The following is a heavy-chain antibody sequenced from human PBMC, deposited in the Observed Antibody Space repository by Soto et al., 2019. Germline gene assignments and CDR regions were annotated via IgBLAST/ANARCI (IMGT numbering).Heavy chain of an antibody. J-gene: IGHJ4*02. CDR1: GYTFTNYG. D-gene: IGHD1-1*01. Sequence: QVQLLQSGPEVKKPGASVKVSCKASGYTFTNYGFNWVRQAPGQGLEWMGWISAYNGHTKYTQIFQARVIMTTDTPTSTAYMKLRSLTSDDTDVYYCAKEGARTNQLAHCGQGTLVTITS. CDR3: AKEGARTNQLAH. CDR2: ISAYNGHT. V-gene: IGHV1-18*01.